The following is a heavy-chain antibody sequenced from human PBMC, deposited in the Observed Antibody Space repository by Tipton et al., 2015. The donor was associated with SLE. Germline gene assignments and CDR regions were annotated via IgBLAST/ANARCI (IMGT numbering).Heavy chain of an antibody. J-gene: IGHJ5*02. V-gene: IGHV4-59*01. D-gene: IGHD4-17*01. CDR2: IYYSGST. Sequence: TLSLTCTVSGGSISSYYWSWIRQPPGKGLEWIGYIYYSGSTNYNPSLKSRVTISVGTSKNQFSPKLSSVTAADTAVYYCARSYGDYVNWFDPWGQGTLVTVSS. CDR1: GGSISSYY. CDR3: ARSYGDYVNWFDP.